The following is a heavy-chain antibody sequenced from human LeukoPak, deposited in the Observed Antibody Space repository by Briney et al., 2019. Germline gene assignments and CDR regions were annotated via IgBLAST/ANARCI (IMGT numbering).Heavy chain of an antibody. CDR1: GGSISSSSYY. D-gene: IGHD1-1*01. CDR2: IYYSGST. Sequence: SETLSLTCTVSGGSISSSSYYWGWIRQPPGKGLEWIGSIYYSGSTHYNPSLKSRVTISVDTSKNQFSLKLSSVTAADTAVYYCARQGTTDYWGQGTLVTVSS. V-gene: IGHV4-39*01. J-gene: IGHJ4*02. CDR3: ARQGTTDY.